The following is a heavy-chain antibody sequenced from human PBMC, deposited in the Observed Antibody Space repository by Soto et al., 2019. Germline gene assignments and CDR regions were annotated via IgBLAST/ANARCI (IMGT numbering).Heavy chain of an antibody. CDR1: GFTFSSYG. D-gene: IGHD1-26*01. V-gene: IGHV3-33*01. CDR3: ARGISGGLGAFDI. J-gene: IGHJ3*02. CDR2: IWYDGSNK. Sequence: PGGSLRLSCAASGFTFSSYGMHWVRQAPGKGLEWVAVIWYDGSNKYYADSVKGRFTISRDNSKNTLYLQMNSLRAEDTAVYYCARGISGGLGAFDIWGQGTMVTVS.